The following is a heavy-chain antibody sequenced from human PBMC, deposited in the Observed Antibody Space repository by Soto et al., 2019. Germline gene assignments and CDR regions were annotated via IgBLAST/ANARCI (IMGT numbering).Heavy chain of an antibody. CDR1: GGSISSSSYY. V-gene: IGHV4-39*01. D-gene: IGHD3-22*01. CDR2: IYYSGST. Sequence: SETLSLTCTVSGGSISSSSYYWGWIRQPPGKGLEWIGSIYYSGSTYYNPSLKSRVTISVDTSKNQFSLKLSSVSAADTAVYYCARQHRLYDSSGYYGLAFDYWGQGTLVTVSS. J-gene: IGHJ4*02. CDR3: ARQHRLYDSSGYYGLAFDY.